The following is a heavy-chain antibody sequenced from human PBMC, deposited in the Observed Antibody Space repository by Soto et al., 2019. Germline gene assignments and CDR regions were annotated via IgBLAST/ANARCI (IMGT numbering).Heavy chain of an antibody. V-gene: IGHV3-9*01. CDR1: GFTFDDYA. Sequence: EVQLVESGGGLVQPGRSLRLSCAASGFTFDDYAMHWVRQAPGKGLEWVSGISWNSGSIGYADSVKGRFTISRDNAKNSLYLQMNSLRAEDTALYYCAKDGHSSSWYPLRHNWFDPWGQGTLVTVSS. D-gene: IGHD6-13*01. J-gene: IGHJ5*02. CDR3: AKDGHSSSWYPLRHNWFDP. CDR2: ISWNSGSI.